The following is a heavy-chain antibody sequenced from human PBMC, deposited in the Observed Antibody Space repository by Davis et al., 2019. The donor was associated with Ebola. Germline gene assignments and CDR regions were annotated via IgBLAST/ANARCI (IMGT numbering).Heavy chain of an antibody. V-gene: IGHV3-7*03. J-gene: IGHJ4*02. D-gene: IGHD1-26*01. CDR1: GFTFSNYW. CDR3: AREVSGGWDS. CDR2: IKKDGSEK. Sequence: PGGSLRLSCAASGFTFSNYWMSWVRQAPGKGLEWVANIKKDGSEKYDVDSVKDRFTISRDNAKNSLYLQMNSLRAEDTAVYYCAREVSGGWDSWGQGTLVTVSS.